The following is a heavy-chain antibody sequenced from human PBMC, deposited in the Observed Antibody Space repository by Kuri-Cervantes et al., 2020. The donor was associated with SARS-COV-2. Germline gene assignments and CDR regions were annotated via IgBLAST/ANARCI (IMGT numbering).Heavy chain of an antibody. D-gene: IGHD3-22*01. V-gene: IGHV3-13*01. Sequence: GESLKISCAASGFTFSSYDMHWVRQATGKGLEWVSAIGTAGDTYYPGSVTGRFTISRENAKNSLYLQMNSLRAGDAAVYYCACASRVYDSSGSYLYFDHWGQGTLVTVSS. CDR3: ACASRVYDSSGSYLYFDH. J-gene: IGHJ4*02. CDR2: IGTAGDT. CDR1: GFTFSSYD.